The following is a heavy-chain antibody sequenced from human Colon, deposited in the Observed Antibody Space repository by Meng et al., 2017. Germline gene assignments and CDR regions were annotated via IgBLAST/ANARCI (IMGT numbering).Heavy chain of an antibody. D-gene: IGHD6-19*01. CDR2: IYYTGTT. J-gene: IGHJ4*02. CDR3: ARDNLLTSGSRFCFDY. V-gene: IGHV4-61*08. Sequence: QVQRPGSGPGLGRPSETLSLTCTVSGGSVTITGYYWSWIRQSPGKGLEWIGYIYYTGTTNYNPSLKSRVTISVDTSKNQFSLKLSSVTPADTAVYFCARDNLLTSGSRFCFDYWGQGALVTVSS. CDR1: GGSVTITGYY.